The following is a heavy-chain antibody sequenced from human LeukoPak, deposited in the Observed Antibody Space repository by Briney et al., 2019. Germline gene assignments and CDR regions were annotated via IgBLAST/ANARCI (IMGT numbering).Heavy chain of an antibody. CDR1: GYTFTSYG. J-gene: IGHJ4*02. CDR2: ISAYNGNT. D-gene: IGHD5-18*01. CDR3: ARGKGVDTAMAIDY. V-gene: IGHV1-18*01. Sequence: GASVKVSCKASGYTFTSYGISWVRQAPGQGLEWMGWISAYNGNTNYAQKFQGRVTMTRDTSTSTVYMELSSLRSEDTAVYYCARGKGVDTAMAIDYWGQGTLITVSS.